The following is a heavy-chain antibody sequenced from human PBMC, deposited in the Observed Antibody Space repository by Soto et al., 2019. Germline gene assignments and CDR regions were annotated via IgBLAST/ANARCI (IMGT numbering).Heavy chain of an antibody. D-gene: IGHD1-26*01. V-gene: IGHV4-61*01. Sequence: SETLSLTCTVSGDSLSSPSYYWAWIRQPPGKGLEWIGYIFYSGSANYNPSLKSRVTISVDTSKNQFSLKLSSVTAADTAVYYCARDLGWEQHPFGWFDPWGQGTLVTVSS. CDR1: GDSLSSPSYY. CDR2: IFYSGSA. J-gene: IGHJ5*02. CDR3: ARDLGWEQHPFGWFDP.